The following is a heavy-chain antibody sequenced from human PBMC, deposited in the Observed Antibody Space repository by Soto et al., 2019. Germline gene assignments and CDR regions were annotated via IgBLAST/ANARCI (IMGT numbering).Heavy chain of an antibody. Sequence: QEQLVQSGAEVKKPGSSVKVSCKASGGLFSSYPISWLRQVPGQVLEWMGGIIPVFQTAYYTQRLHGRVTITADESTNTAYMELSSLRSEDTAIYYCARGGSGYTWFHEFWGQGTMVTVAA. CDR1: GGLFSSYP. D-gene: IGHD3-22*01. CDR3: ARGGSGYTWFHEF. CDR2: IIPVFQTA. V-gene: IGHV1-69*01. J-gene: IGHJ4*02.